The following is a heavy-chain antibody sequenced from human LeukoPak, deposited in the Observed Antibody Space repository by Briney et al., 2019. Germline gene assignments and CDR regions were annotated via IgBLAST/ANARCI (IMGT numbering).Heavy chain of an antibody. CDR3: ARVGGSSGYLNGLYYFDY. CDR2: IYHSGST. J-gene: IGHJ4*02. Sequence: PSETLSLTCTVSGYSISSGYYWGWIRQPPGKGLEWSGSIYHSGSTYYNPSLKSRVTISVDTSKNQFSLKLSSVTAADTAVYYCARVGGSSGYLNGLYYFDYWGQGTLVTVSS. CDR1: GYSISSGYY. D-gene: IGHD3-22*01. V-gene: IGHV4-38-2*02.